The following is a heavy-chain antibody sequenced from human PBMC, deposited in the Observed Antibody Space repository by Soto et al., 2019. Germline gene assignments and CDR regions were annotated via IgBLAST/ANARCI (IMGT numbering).Heavy chain of an antibody. Sequence: GGSLRLSCAASGFTFSDYYMSWIRQAPGKGLEWVSYISSSSSYTSYADSVKGRFTISRDNAKNSLYLQMNSLRAEDTAVYYCEILSGYDKDYWGQGTLVTVSS. V-gene: IGHV3-11*06. D-gene: IGHD5-12*01. CDR3: EILSGYDKDY. J-gene: IGHJ4*02. CDR2: ISSSSSYT. CDR1: GFTFSDYY.